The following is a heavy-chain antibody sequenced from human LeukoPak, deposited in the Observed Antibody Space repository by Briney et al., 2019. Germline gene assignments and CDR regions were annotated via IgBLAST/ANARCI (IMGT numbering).Heavy chain of an antibody. V-gene: IGHV4-31*03. Sequence: SQTLSLTCTVSGGSISSGGYYWSWTRQHPGKGLEWIGYIYYSGSTYYNPSLKSRVTISVDTSKNQFSLKLSSVTAADTAVYYCARAGLTQTLDVWGKGTTVTVSS. CDR2: IYYSGST. J-gene: IGHJ6*04. CDR1: GGSISSGGYY. D-gene: IGHD3-10*01. CDR3: ARAGLTQTLDV.